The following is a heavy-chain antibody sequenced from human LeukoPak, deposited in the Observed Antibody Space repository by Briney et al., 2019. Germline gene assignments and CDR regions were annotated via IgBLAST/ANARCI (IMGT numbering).Heavy chain of an antibody. V-gene: IGHV1-2*02. Sequence: ASVKVSCKASGYTFTGYYMHWVRQAPGQGLEWMGWINPNSGGTNYAQKFQGRVTMTRDTSISTAYMELSRLRSDDTAVYYCARIFSGYYGSGSRYTFDYWGQGTLVTVSS. J-gene: IGHJ4*02. CDR2: INPNSGGT. D-gene: IGHD3-10*01. CDR1: GYTFTGYY. CDR3: ARIFSGYYGSGSRYTFDY.